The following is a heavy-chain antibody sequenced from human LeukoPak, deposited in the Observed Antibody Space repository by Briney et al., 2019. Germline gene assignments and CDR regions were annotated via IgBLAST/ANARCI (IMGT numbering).Heavy chain of an antibody. CDR3: ARISGYVSDAFDI. CDR1: GFTFSSYW. Sequence: GGSLRLSCAASGFTFSSYWMHWVRQAPGKGLVWVSRINSDGSSTSYADSVKGRFTISRDNAKNTVYLQMNSLRAEDTTVYYCARISGYVSDAFDIWGQGTMVTVSS. J-gene: IGHJ3*02. V-gene: IGHV3-74*01. D-gene: IGHD6-25*01. CDR2: INSDGSST.